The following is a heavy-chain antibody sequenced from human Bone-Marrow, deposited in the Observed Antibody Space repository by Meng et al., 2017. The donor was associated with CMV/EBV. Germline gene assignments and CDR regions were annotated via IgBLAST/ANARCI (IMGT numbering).Heavy chain of an antibody. V-gene: IGHV3-23*01. J-gene: IGHJ6*02. CDR3: AKGRIAAAGTTGYGMDV. Sequence: GGSLKISCAASGFTFRSYAMSWVRQAPGEGLEWVSGITGSGGGTYYADSVKGRFAISRDNSKNTLYLQMNSLRVEDTAVYYCAKGRIAAAGTTGYGMDVWGQGTTVTFSS. CDR2: ITGSGGGT. D-gene: IGHD6-13*01. CDR1: GFTFRSYA.